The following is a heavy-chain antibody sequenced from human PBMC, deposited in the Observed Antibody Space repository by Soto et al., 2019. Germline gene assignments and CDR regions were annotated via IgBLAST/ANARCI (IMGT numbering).Heavy chain of an antibody. CDR2: INGNSGSK. V-gene: IGHV3-23*01. CDR1: GFTFSSYA. D-gene: IGHD5-12*01. Sequence: EVQLLESGGGLVQPGGSLRLSCAASGFTFSSYAMSWVRQGPGKGLEWVSAINGNSGSKYYADAVKGRFTVSRDNSKYTVYLQSNSLRPEATAVYYCSLLGPLYSDYGKAAFDFWRQGTLVTVSS. CDR3: SLLGPLYSDYGKAAFDF. J-gene: IGHJ4*02.